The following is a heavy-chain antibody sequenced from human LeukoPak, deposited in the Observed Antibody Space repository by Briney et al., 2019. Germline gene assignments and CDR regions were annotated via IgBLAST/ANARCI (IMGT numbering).Heavy chain of an antibody. CDR2: IRQDGSVK. CDR3: ASSSWPYYYYGMDV. CDR1: GFSFSSYW. Sequence: GGSLRLSCAASGFSFSSYWMSWVRQAPGKGLEWVASIRQDGSVKHYVDSVKGRFTISRDNAKNTLYLQMNSLRAEDTAVYYCASSSWPYYYYGMDVWGQGTTVTVSS. D-gene: IGHD6-13*01. V-gene: IGHV3-7*01. J-gene: IGHJ6*02.